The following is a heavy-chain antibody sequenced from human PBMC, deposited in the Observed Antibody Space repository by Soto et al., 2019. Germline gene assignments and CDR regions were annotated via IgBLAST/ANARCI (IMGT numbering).Heavy chain of an antibody. CDR3: VKGYWKGDV. J-gene: IGHJ6*02. CDR2: ISGSGGSI. V-gene: IGHV3-23*01. CDR1: GFTFSTYA. D-gene: IGHD1-1*01. Sequence: EVPLLESGGGLVQPGGSLRLSCAASGFTFSTYAMNWVRQAPGTGLEWVSAISGSGGSIHYADSVKGRFTISRDNSKNTLYLQMNSLRDEDTAVYHCVKGYWKGDVWGQGTTVTVSS.